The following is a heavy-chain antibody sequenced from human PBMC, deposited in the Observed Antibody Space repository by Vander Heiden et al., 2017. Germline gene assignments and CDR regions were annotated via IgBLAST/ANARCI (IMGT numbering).Heavy chain of an antibody. CDR1: GFPLRPSGVG. V-gene: IGHV2-5*01. CDR2: IYCNDDK. J-gene: IGHJ1*01. CDR3: AHRLGSGITIFGVVIKNGEYVQH. Sequence: QITLKESGPTLVKPTQTLTLTCTFPGFPLRPSGVGVGWIRQLPGKALKWLALIYCNDDKRYSPSLKSRLTITKDTSKNQVVLTMTNMDPVDTATYYCAHRLGSGITIFGVVIKNGEYVQHWGQGTLVTVSS. D-gene: IGHD3-3*01.